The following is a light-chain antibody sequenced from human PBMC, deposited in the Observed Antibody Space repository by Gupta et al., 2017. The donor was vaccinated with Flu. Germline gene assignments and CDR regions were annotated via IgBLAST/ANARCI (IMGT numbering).Light chain of an antibody. CDR2: SNS. CDR3: AAWDDSLNGYV. J-gene: IGLJ1*01. Sequence: HSVLTPSPSTSETRAPRHPIFCSGSGSNLEFNTVNWYQQLPGTAPKLLIYSNSHRPSGVPDRFSGSKSGTSASLAISGLQSEDEADYYCAAWDDSLNGYVFGSGTKVTVL. V-gene: IGLV1-44*01. CDR1: GSNLEFNT.